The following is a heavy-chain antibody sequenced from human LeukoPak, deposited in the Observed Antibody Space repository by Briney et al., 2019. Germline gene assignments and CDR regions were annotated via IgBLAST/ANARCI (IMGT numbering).Heavy chain of an antibody. CDR1: GGSFSGYY. J-gene: IGHJ3*02. D-gene: IGHD2/OR15-2a*01. Sequence: NPSETLSLTCAVYGGSFSGYYWSWIRQPPGKGLEWIGEINHSGSTNYNPSLKSRVTISVDTSKNQFSLRLSSVTAADTAVYYCARRKLGIFYAFDIWGQGTMVTVSS. CDR3: ARRKLGIFYAFDI. V-gene: IGHV4-34*01. CDR2: INHSGST.